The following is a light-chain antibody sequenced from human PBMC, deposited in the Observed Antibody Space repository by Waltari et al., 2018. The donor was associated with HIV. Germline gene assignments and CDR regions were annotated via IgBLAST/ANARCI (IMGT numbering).Light chain of an antibody. CDR3: QQYYSTPLT. CDR2: WAS. J-gene: IGKJ4*01. Sequence: DIVMTQSPDSLAVSLGERTTINCKSSQSVLYNSNRKIYLAWFQQKPGQPPKLLIYWASTRESGVPERFSGSGSGTAFTLTISSLQAEDVAVYYCQQYYSTPLTFGGGTKVEIK. V-gene: IGKV4-1*01. CDR1: QSVLYNSNRKIY.